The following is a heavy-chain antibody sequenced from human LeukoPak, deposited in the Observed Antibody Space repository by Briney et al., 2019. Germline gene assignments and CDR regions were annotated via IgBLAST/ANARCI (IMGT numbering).Heavy chain of an antibody. Sequence: GGSLRLSCAASGFTFSSYEMNWVRQAPGKGLEWVSYISSSGSTIYYADSVKGRFTISRDKAKSSLYLQMNSLRAEDTAVYYCARVGKLGYCSGGSCPLDAFDIWGQGTTVTVSS. CDR3: ARVGKLGYCSGGSCPLDAFDI. D-gene: IGHD2-15*01. J-gene: IGHJ3*02. V-gene: IGHV3-48*03. CDR1: GFTFSSYE. CDR2: ISSSGSTI.